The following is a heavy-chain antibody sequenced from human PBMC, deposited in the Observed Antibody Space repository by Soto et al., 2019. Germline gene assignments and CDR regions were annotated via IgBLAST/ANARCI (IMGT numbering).Heavy chain of an antibody. D-gene: IGHD5-12*01. CDR3: APSTVSYVDIVSPTTRGYFDH. V-gene: IGHV5-51*01. CDR2: IYPGDSDT. CDR1: GYNFNTYW. Sequence: GESLKISCEGSGYNFNTYWIGWVRQMPGKGLEWMALIYPGDSDTRYSPSFAVQLTLSVDRSISTAYLQWSSLKASDTAIYYCAPSTVSYVDIVSPTTRGYFDHWGQGTPVTVSS. J-gene: IGHJ4*02.